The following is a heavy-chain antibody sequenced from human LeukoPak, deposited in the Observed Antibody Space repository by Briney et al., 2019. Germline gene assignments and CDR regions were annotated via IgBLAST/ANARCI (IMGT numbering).Heavy chain of an antibody. J-gene: IGHJ4*02. CDR2: IYSGGST. Sequence: GGSLRLSCAASGFTVSSNYMSWVRQAPGKGLEWVSAIYSGGSTYYADSVKGRFTISRDNSKNTLYLQMNSLRAEDTAVYYCARLGYSSGWYSGGAVDYWGQGTLVTVSS. V-gene: IGHV3-53*01. CDR1: GFTVSSNY. D-gene: IGHD6-19*01. CDR3: ARLGYSSGWYSGGAVDY.